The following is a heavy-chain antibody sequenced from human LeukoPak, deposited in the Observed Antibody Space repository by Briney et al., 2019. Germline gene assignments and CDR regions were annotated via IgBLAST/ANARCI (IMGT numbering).Heavy chain of an antibody. J-gene: IGHJ6*03. Sequence: GGSLRLSCVASGFTYSHNGMHWVRQAPGKGLEWVAFIQYDGNTIFYADSVKGRFTISRDNSKNTLYLQMNSLRTDDTAVYYCASREDTAMVRYYYYYMDVWGKGTTVTVSS. D-gene: IGHD5-18*01. CDR2: IQYDGNTI. V-gene: IGHV3-30*02. CDR3: ASREDTAMVRYYYYYMDV. CDR1: GFTYSHNG.